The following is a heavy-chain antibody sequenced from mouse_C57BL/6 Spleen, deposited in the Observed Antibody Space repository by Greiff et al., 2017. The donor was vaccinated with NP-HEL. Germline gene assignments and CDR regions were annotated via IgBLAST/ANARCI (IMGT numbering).Heavy chain of an antibody. CDR2: IDPSDSYT. CDR3: ARRYYGTLFDD. J-gene: IGHJ2*01. D-gene: IGHD1-1*01. V-gene: IGHV1-69*01. Sequence: VQLQQPGAELVMPGASVKLSCKASGYTFTSYWMHWVKQRPGQGLEWIGEIDPSDSYTNYNQKFKGKSTLTVDKSSSTAYMQLSSLTSEDSAVYYCARRYYGTLFDDWGQGTTLTVSS. CDR1: GYTFTSYW.